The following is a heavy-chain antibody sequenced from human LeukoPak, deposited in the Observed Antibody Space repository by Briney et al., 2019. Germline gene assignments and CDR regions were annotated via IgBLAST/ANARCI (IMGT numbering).Heavy chain of an antibody. J-gene: IGHJ6*03. CDR1: GGSISSYY. Sequence: PSETLSLTCTVAGGSISSYYWSWIRQPAGKGLEWIGRIYTSGSNNYNPSLKSRVTMSVETSKNQFSLKLSSVTAADTAVYYCARLLIDYSKAHYYYYMDVWGKGTTVTVSS. V-gene: IGHV4-4*07. CDR2: IYTSGSN. CDR3: ARLLIDYSKAHYYYYMDV. D-gene: IGHD4-11*01.